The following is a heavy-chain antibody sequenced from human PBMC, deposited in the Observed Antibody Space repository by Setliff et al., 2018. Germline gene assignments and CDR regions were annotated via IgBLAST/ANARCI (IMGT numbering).Heavy chain of an antibody. V-gene: IGHV4-39*07. J-gene: IGHJ2*01. Sequence: SETLSLICTVSGGSISSSSYYWGWIRQPPGKGLEWIGSIYYSGSTYYNPSLKSRVTISVDTSKNQFSLKLSSVTAADTAVYYCARVSVFRGLYSGSYVSYFDLWGRGTLVTVSS. CDR3: ARVSVFRGLYSGSYVSYFDL. D-gene: IGHD1-26*01. CDR2: IYYSGST. CDR1: GGSISSSSYY.